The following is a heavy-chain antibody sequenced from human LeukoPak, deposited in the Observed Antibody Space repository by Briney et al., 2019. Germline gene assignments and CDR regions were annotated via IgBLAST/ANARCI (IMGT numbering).Heavy chain of an antibody. CDR3: VKDPGSGWYVLY. Sequence: PGGSLRLSCAASGFPFSTYAMGWVRQTPGMGLEWVSAISGSGDTTYYADSVKGRFTISRDNSRDTLFLQMSSLRVEDTAVYYCVKDPGSGWYVLYWGQGTLVTV. V-gene: IGHV3-23*01. D-gene: IGHD6-19*01. J-gene: IGHJ4*02. CDR1: GFPFSTYA. CDR2: ISGSGDTT.